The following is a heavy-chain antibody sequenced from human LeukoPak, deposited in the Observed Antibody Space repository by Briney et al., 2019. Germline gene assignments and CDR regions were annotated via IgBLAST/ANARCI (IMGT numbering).Heavy chain of an antibody. Sequence: GASVKVSCKASGYTFTSYGISWVRQAPGQGLEWMGWISAYNGNTNYAQKLQGRVTMTRDTSISTAYMELSRLRSDDTAVYYCARDRRGAYGDYATSYWGQGTLVTVSS. CDR2: ISAYNGNT. J-gene: IGHJ4*02. CDR3: ARDRRGAYGDYATSY. V-gene: IGHV1-18*01. D-gene: IGHD4-17*01. CDR1: GYTFTSYG.